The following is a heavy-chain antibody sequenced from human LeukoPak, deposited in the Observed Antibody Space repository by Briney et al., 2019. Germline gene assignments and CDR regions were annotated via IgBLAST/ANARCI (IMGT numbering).Heavy chain of an antibody. V-gene: IGHV4-59*01. J-gene: IGHJ4*02. Sequence: PSETLSLTCTVSGGSISSYYRSWIRQPPGKGLEWIGYIYYSGSTNYNPSLKSRVTMSVDTSKNQFSLKLSSVTAADTAVYYCAGASYDSSGVHWGQGTLVTVSS. CDR2: IYYSGST. CDR3: AGASYDSSGVH. D-gene: IGHD3-22*01. CDR1: GGSISSYY.